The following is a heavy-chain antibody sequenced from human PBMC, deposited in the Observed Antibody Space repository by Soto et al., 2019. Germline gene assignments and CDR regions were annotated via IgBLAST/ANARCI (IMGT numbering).Heavy chain of an antibody. CDR3: ARGSYGDYEGNWFDP. CDR1: GGSIISDY. Sequence: SETLSLTCTVSGGSIISDYWSWIRQPPGKGLEWIGYIYYSGSTNYNPSLKSRVTISVDTSKNQFSLKLSSVTAADTAVYYCARGSYGDYEGNWFDPWGQGTLVTVSS. CDR2: IYYSGST. D-gene: IGHD4-17*01. J-gene: IGHJ5*02. V-gene: IGHV4-59*01.